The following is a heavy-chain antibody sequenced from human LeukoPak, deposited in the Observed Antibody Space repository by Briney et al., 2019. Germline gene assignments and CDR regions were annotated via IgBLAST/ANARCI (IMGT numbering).Heavy chain of an antibody. V-gene: IGHV4-4*07. D-gene: IGHD3-10*01. Sequence: KPSETLSLTCTVSGGSISSYYWSRIRQPAGKGLEWIGRIYTSGSTNYNPSLKSRVTMSVDTSKNQFSLKLSSVTAADTAVYYCARNTWFGASSARPRGPNWFDPWGQGTLVTVSS. J-gene: IGHJ5*02. CDR1: GGSISSYY. CDR2: IYTSGST. CDR3: ARNTWFGASSARPRGPNWFDP.